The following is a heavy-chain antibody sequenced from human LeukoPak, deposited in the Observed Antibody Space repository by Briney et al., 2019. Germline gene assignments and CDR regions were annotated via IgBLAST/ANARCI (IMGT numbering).Heavy chain of an antibody. Sequence: GGSLGLSCAASGFPFSDAWMSWVRQAPGKGLEWVGRIESKTDSGTTEYAAPVKGRFTISRDDSKNTLCLQMNSLKTEDTAVYYCTRDEGDDYFDNWGQGTLVTVSS. CDR1: GFPFSDAW. CDR3: TRDEGDDYFDN. V-gene: IGHV3-15*04. J-gene: IGHJ4*02. CDR2: IESKTDSGTT. D-gene: IGHD3-16*01.